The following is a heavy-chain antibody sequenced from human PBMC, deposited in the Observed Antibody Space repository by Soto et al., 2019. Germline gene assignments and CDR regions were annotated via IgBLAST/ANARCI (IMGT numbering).Heavy chain of an antibody. CDR3: ARDGSPSNIVLDYGMDV. CDR1: GFTFSTYA. Sequence: QVQLVESGGGVVQPGRSLRLSCAASGFTFSTYAMHWVRQAPGKGLEWVAVISYDGSNKYYADSVKGRFTISRDNSKNTLYLQMNSLRGEDTAVYYCARDGSPSNIVLDYGMDVWGQGTTVTVSS. V-gene: IGHV3-30-3*01. D-gene: IGHD2-8*01. CDR2: ISYDGSNK. J-gene: IGHJ6*02.